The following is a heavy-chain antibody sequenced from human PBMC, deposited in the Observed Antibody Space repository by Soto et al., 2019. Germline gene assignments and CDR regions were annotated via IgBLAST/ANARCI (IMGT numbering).Heavy chain of an antibody. CDR3: ARDHWAYGDHGGMDV. J-gene: IGHJ6*02. V-gene: IGHV1-18*01. Sequence: QVQLVQSGAEVKKPGASVKVSCKASGYTFTSYGISWVRQAPGQGLEWMGWISAYNGNTNYAQKLQGRVTMTTDTSTRTAYMELRSLSTDDTAVYYCARDHWAYGDHGGMDVWGQGTTVTVSS. D-gene: IGHD4-17*01. CDR1: GYTFTSYG. CDR2: ISAYNGNT.